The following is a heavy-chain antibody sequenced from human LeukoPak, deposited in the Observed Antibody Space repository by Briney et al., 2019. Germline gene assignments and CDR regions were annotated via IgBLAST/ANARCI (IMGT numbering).Heavy chain of an antibody. J-gene: IGHJ6*03. CDR1: GFTFSDYY. CDR3: AKTTDNYYYYYMDV. Sequence: GESLRLSCAASGFTFSDYYMSWIRQAPGKGLEWVSYISSSGSTIYYADSVKGRFTISRDNAKNSLYLQMNSLRAEDTAVYYCAKTTDNYYYYYMDVWGKGTTVTVSS. V-gene: IGHV3-11*04. D-gene: IGHD4-17*01. CDR2: ISSSGSTI.